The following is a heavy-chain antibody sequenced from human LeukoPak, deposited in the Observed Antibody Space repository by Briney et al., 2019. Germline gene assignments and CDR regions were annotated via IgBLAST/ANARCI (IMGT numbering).Heavy chain of an antibody. J-gene: IGHJ4*02. Sequence: AGGSLRLSCSASVFTLSICAVTGVRHLPGKGVEWGSSIGGSGLQTFYAESVKGRFSVSRDNSVNLVYLQMESLRADDSALYSCAKDANSLDSSGYFIPFDYWGPGTLVTVAS. D-gene: IGHD3-22*01. V-gene: IGHV3-23*01. CDR1: VFTLSICA. CDR3: AKDANSLDSSGYFIPFDY. CDR2: IGGSGLQT.